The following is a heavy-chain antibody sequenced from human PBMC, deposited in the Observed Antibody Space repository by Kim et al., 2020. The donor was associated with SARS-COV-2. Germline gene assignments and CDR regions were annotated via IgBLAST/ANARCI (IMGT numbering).Heavy chain of an antibody. J-gene: IGHJ5*02. CDR3: ARHHGSPQDTAISNWFDP. V-gene: IGHV4-39*01. CDR1: GGSISSSSHY. CDR2: IYYSGST. Sequence: SETLSLTCTVSGGSISSSSHYWGWIRQPPGKGLEWIGSIYYSGSTYYNPSLKSRVTISVDTSKNQFSLKLSSVTAADTAVYYCARHHGSPQDTAISNWFDPWGQGTLVTVSS. D-gene: IGHD5-18*01.